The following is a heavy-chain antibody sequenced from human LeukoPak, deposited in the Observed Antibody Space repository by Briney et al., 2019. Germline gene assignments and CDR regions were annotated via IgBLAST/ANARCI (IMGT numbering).Heavy chain of an antibody. CDR1: GFTFSSYS. V-gene: IGHV3-21*01. D-gene: IGHD6-19*01. CDR3: ARDQHGAVASYAFDI. Sequence: PGGSLRLSCAASGFTFSSYSMNWVRQAPGKGLEWVSSISSSSSYIYYADSVKGRFTISRDNAKNSLYLQVNSLRAEDTAVYYCARDQHGAVASYAFDIWGQGTMVTVSS. J-gene: IGHJ3*02. CDR2: ISSSSSYI.